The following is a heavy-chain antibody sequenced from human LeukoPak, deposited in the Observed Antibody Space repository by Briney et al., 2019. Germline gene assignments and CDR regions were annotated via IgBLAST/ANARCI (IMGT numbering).Heavy chain of an antibody. J-gene: IGHJ5*02. Sequence: SETLSLTCTVSGGSISSYYWSWIRQPPGKGLEWIGYIYYSGSTNYNPSLKSRVTISVDTSKNQFSLKLSSVTAADTAVYYCARAVKYYYDSSGYPKWFDPWGQGTLVTAPS. D-gene: IGHD3-22*01. CDR2: IYYSGST. CDR1: GGSISSYY. CDR3: ARAVKYYYDSSGYPKWFDP. V-gene: IGHV4-59*01.